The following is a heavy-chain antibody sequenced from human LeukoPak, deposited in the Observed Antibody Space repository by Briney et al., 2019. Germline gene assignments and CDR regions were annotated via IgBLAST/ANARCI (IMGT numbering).Heavy chain of an antibody. Sequence: QTGGSLRFSCAASGFTFSNYAMSWVRQAPGKGLEWVSTISGGGITTYYADSAKGRFTISRDNSKNTMFLQMNSLRADDTAVYYCPRQSYASGWNPFDYWGQGILVTVSS. CDR3: PRQSYASGWNPFDY. CDR2: ISGGGITT. J-gene: IGHJ4*02. CDR1: GFTFSNYA. D-gene: IGHD6-19*01. V-gene: IGHV3-23*01.